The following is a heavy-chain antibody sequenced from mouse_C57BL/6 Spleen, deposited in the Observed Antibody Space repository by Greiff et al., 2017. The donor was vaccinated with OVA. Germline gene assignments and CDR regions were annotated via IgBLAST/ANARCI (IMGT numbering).Heavy chain of an antibody. CDR2: ISYDGSN. D-gene: IGHD2-4*01. CDR1: GYSITSGYY. V-gene: IGHV3-6*01. Sequence: EVKLVESGPGLVKPSQSLSLTCSVTGYSITSGYYWNWIRQFPGNKLEWMGYISYDGSNNYNPSLKNRISITRDTSKNQFFLKLNSVTTEDTATYYCARENDYDAFAYWGQGTLVTVSA. CDR3: ARENDYDAFAY. J-gene: IGHJ3*01.